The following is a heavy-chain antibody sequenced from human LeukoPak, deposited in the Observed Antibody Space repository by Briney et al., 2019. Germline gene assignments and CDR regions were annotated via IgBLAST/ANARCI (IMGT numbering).Heavy chain of an antibody. CDR3: ARGGGSTWYNF. V-gene: IGHV3-53*01. CDR1: GFTFSSYS. J-gene: IGHJ4*02. CDR2: ISSGGET. Sequence: PGGSLRLSCAASGFTFSSYSMSWVRQAPGKGLEWVSVISSGGETYYADSVKGRFIISGDNSKNTVSLQMNSLRPEDTAVYFCARGGGSTWYNFWGQGTLLTVSS. D-gene: IGHD6-13*01.